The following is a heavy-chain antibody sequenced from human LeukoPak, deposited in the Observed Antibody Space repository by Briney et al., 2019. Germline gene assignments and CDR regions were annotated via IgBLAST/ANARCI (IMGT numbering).Heavy chain of an antibody. CDR3: ARLGYCSSTSCGGGMDV. CDR1: GYSITCYW. J-gene: IGHJ6*04. CDR2: NYPGDSDT. D-gene: IGHD2-2*01. V-gene: IGHV5-51*01. Sequence: GESLKISCKGSGYSITCYWIGWGRQIPREGLGWRGINYPGDSDTRYSPSFQGQVTISAEKSISTAYLQWSSLKASDTAMYYCARLGYCSSTSCGGGMDVWGKGTTVTVSS.